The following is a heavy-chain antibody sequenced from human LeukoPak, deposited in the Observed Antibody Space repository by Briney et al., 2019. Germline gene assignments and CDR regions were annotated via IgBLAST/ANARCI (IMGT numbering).Heavy chain of an antibody. CDR1: GYTFTSYG. V-gene: IGHV1-69*04. J-gene: IGHJ4*02. CDR2: IIPILGIA. CDR3: ARYSSSWYAVVY. D-gene: IGHD6-13*01. Sequence: SVKVSCKASGYTFTSYGISWVRQAPGQGLEWMGRIIPILGIANYAQKFQGRVTITADKSTSTAYMELSSLRSEDTAVYYCARYSSSWYAVVYWGQGTLVTVSS.